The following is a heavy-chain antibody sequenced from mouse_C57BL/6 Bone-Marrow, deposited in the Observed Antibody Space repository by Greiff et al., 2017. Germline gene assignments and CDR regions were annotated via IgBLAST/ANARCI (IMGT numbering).Heavy chain of an antibody. CDR2: IWGDGST. CDR3: AKGATAYYFDY. J-gene: IGHJ2*01. D-gene: IGHD1-2*01. V-gene: IGHV2-3*01. CDR1: GFSLTSYG. Sequence: VQLVESGPGLVAPSQSLSITCTVSGFSLTSYGVSWVRQPPGKGLEWLGVIWGDGSTNYHSALISRLSISNDNYKSQVLLKLNSLQTDDTATYYCAKGATAYYFDYWGKGTTLTVAS.